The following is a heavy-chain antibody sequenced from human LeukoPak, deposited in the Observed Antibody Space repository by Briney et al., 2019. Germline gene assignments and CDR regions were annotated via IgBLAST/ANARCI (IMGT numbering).Heavy chain of an antibody. D-gene: IGHD5-18*01. Sequence: PSETLSLTGTVSGGSISSYYWSWIRQPPGKGLEWIGYIYYSGSTNYNPSLKSRVTISVDTSKNQFSLKLSSVTAADTAVYYCARDSPRSDTAFGYWGQGTLVTVSS. CDR2: IYYSGST. CDR3: ARDSPRSDTAFGY. J-gene: IGHJ4*02. V-gene: IGHV4-59*01. CDR1: GGSISSYY.